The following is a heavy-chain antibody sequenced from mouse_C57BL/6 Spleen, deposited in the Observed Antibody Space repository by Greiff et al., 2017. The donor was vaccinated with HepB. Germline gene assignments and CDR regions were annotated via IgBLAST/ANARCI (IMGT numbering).Heavy chain of an antibody. D-gene: IGHD2-2*01. V-gene: IGHV5-17*01. CDR2: ISSGSSTI. CDR1: GFTFSDYG. J-gene: IGHJ4*01. CDR3: ATMVTTGGYAMDY. Sequence: EVKLMESGGGLVKPGGSLKLSCAASGFTFSDYGMHWVRQAPEQGLEWVAYISSGSSTIYYADTVKGRFTISRDNAKNTLVLLMTRLRSEDTAMYYCATMVTTGGYAMDYWGQGTSVTVSS.